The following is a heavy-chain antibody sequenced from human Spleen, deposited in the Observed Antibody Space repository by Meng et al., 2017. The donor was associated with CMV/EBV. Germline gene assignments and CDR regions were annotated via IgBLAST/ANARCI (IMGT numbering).Heavy chain of an antibody. J-gene: IGHJ4*02. CDR3: ALDSSYYDSSRPRFDH. CDR1: GFTFSSYA. D-gene: IGHD3-22*01. V-gene: IGHV3-23*03. CDR2: IYSGGSST. Sequence: GESLKISCAASGFTFSSYAMSWVRQAPGKGLEWVSIIYSGGSSTYYADSVKGRFTISRDNSKNTLYLQMNSLRAEDTAVYYCALDSSYYDSSRPRFDHWGQGTLVTVSS.